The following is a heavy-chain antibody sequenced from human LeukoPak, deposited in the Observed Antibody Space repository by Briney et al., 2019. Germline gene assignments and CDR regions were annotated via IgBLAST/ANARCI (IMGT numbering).Heavy chain of an antibody. CDR1: GFIFSSYS. Sequence: PGGSLRLSCAASGFIFSSYSMNWVRQAPGKGLEWVSSISSSSSYIYYADSVKGRFTISRDNAKNSLYLQMNSLRAEDTAVYYCARAARGYYYFWGQGTLVTVSS. J-gene: IGHJ4*02. CDR2: ISSSSSYI. D-gene: IGHD3-22*01. CDR3: ARAARGYYYF. V-gene: IGHV3-21*01.